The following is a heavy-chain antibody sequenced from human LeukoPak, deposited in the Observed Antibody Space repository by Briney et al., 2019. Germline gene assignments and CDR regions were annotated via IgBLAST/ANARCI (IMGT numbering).Heavy chain of an antibody. J-gene: IGHJ4*02. CDR2: IQGEGSDT. V-gene: IGHV3-74*03. D-gene: IGHD3-10*01. Sequence: GGSLRLSCAASGFTFSVSWMHWVRQAPGKGLVWVSVIQGEGSDTTYADSVKGRFTISRDNAKNTVYLQMNSLRDEDTAVYYCAKDYYGSLEYWGQGTLVTASS. CDR1: GFTFSVSW. CDR3: AKDYYGSLEY.